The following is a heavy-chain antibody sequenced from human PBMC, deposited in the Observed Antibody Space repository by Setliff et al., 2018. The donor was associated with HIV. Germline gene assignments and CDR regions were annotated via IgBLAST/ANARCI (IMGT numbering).Heavy chain of an antibody. Sequence: GGSLRLSCTASGFTFSSYEMNWVRQAPGGGLEWVSYISSSESARFYAESVKGRFTISRDNARNSLYLQMNSLRVEDTAVYYCARGGPLEWSYYPRPNWFDPWGQGTLVTVSS. CDR1: GFTFSSYE. D-gene: IGHD3-3*01. CDR3: ARGGPLEWSYYPRPNWFDP. V-gene: IGHV3-48*03. J-gene: IGHJ5*02. CDR2: ISSSESAR.